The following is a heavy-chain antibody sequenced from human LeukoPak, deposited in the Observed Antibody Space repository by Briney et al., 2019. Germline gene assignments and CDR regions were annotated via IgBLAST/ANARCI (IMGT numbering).Heavy chain of an antibody. CDR3: AREGYYYGSGIDYYHYYYMDV. CDR2: IYYSGST. J-gene: IGHJ6*03. V-gene: IGHV4-59*01. Sequence: PSETLSLTCTVSGGSISSYYRSWIRQPPGKGLEWIGYIYYSGSTNYNPSLKSRVTISVDTSKNQFSLKLSSVTAADTAVYYCAREGYYYGSGIDYYHYYYMDVWGKGTTVTVSS. CDR1: GGSISSYY. D-gene: IGHD3-10*01.